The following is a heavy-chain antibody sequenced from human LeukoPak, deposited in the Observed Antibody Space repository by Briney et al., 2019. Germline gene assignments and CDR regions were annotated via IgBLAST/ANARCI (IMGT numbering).Heavy chain of an antibody. CDR2: ISGSGDDT. J-gene: IGHJ4*02. D-gene: IGHD3-16*01. CDR1: GFTFTTFV. V-gene: IGHV3-23*01. Sequence: GGSLRLSCAGSGFTFTTFVMSWVRQAPGKGLEWVSTISGSGDDTYHADSVTGRLTISRDNSKNTLYLQMNSLRAEDTAVYYCAKELNGDYWGQGTLVTDSS. CDR3: AKELNGDY.